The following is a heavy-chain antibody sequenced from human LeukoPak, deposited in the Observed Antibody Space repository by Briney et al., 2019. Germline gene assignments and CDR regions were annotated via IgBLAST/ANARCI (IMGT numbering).Heavy chain of an antibody. CDR1: GFTFSSYI. V-gene: IGHV3-21*01. Sequence: PGGSLRLSCAASGFTFSSYIMNWVRQAPGKGLEWVSSTSSSSGYIYYADSVKGRFTISRDNAKNSLYLQMNSLRAEDTAVYSCARVDSSGYGLDNWGQGTLVTVSS. D-gene: IGHD3-22*01. CDR2: TSSSSGYI. CDR3: ARVDSSGYGLDN. J-gene: IGHJ4*02.